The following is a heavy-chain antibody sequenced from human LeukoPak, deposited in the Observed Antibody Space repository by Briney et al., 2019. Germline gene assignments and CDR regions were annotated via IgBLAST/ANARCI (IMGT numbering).Heavy chain of an antibody. CDR1: GGSISTSSHY. V-gene: IGHV4-39*07. J-gene: IGHJ6*03. D-gene: IGHD5-12*01. CDR3: ARISSVWIKDYYYYMDV. CDR2: IYYRGST. Sequence: SETLSLTCTVAGGSISTSSHYWGWICQPPGKGLDWIGSIYYRGSTYYKSSLKSRVIMSVDTSNNRLSLKLTSVTAADTGVYYCARISSVWIKDYYYYMDVWGTGTTVTVSS.